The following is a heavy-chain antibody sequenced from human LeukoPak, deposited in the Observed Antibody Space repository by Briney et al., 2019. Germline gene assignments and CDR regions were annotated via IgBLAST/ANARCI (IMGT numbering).Heavy chain of an antibody. Sequence: SETLSLTCTVSGGSISRGGYFWGWIRQHPEKGLEWIGYIDDNGSTHYDPALKSRATISVDVSKDQFSLRLSSVFAADTAVYYCARSLIVVPLGAGGWFGPWGRGTLVTVSS. V-gene: IGHV4-31*03. CDR1: GGSISRGGYF. CDR2: IDDNGST. J-gene: IGHJ5*02. CDR3: ARSLIVVPLGAGGWFGP. D-gene: IGHD2-15*01.